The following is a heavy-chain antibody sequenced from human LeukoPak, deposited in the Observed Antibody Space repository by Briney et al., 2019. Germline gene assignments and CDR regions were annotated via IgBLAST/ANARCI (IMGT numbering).Heavy chain of an antibody. CDR2: INPSGGST. Sequence: HWVRQAXGQGLEWMGIINPSGGSTSYAQKFQGRVTMTRDTSTSTVYMELSSLRSEDTAVYYCARSWQIWGQGTLVTVSS. J-gene: IGHJ4*02. CDR3: ARSWQI. V-gene: IGHV1-46*01.